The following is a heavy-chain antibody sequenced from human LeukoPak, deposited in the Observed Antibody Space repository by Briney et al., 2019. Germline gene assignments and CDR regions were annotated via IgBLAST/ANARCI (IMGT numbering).Heavy chain of an antibody. Sequence: SETLSLTCTVYGGSFSAYHWNWIRQPPGKGLEWIGAINHSGGTNYNPSLKSRVTMSVDTSKNQFSLKLSSVTAADTAVYYCVRDYCSGGSCYPPDYWGQGTLVTVSS. CDR1: GGSFSAYH. D-gene: IGHD2-15*01. J-gene: IGHJ4*02. CDR3: VRDYCSGGSCYPPDY. CDR2: INHSGGT. V-gene: IGHV4-34*01.